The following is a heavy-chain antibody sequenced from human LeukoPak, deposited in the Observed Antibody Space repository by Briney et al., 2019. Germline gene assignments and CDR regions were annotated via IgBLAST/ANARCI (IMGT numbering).Heavy chain of an antibody. CDR3: ARERTGPGGTNWFDP. Sequence: PGGSLRLSCAASGFTVSTNYVSWVRQAPGKGLEWVSVLYSGGSTYYEDSVKGRFTISRDNSKNTLYLQMNSLRAEDTAVYYCARERTGPGGTNWFDPWGQGTLVTVSS. D-gene: IGHD3/OR15-3a*01. CDR2: LYSGGST. V-gene: IGHV3-53*01. J-gene: IGHJ5*02. CDR1: GFTVSTNY.